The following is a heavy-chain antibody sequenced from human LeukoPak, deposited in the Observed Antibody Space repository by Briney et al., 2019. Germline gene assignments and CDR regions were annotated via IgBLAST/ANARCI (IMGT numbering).Heavy chain of an antibody. D-gene: IGHD2-15*01. CDR1: GFTFSSYA. Sequence: GGSLRLSCAASGFTFSSYAMHWVRQAPGKELEWVAVISYDGSNKYYADSVKGRFTISRDNSKNTLYLQMNSLRAEDTAVYYCARIVVVAATQDYWGQGTLVTVSS. J-gene: IGHJ4*02. V-gene: IGHV3-30-3*01. CDR3: ARIVVVAATQDY. CDR2: ISYDGSNK.